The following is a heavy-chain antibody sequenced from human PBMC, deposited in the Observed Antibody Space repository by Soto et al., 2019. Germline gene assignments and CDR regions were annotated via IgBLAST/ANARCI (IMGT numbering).Heavy chain of an antibody. CDR1: GGTFSSYA. V-gene: IGHV1-69*05. J-gene: IGHJ4*02. CDR3: ASTIFGVVIIGY. CDR2: IIPIFGTA. D-gene: IGHD3-3*01. Sequence: EASVKVSCKASGGTFSSYAISWVRQAPGQGLEWMGGIIPIFGTANYAQKFQGRVTITRDTSASTAYMELSSLRSEDTAVYYCASTIFGVVIIGYWGQGTLVTVSS.